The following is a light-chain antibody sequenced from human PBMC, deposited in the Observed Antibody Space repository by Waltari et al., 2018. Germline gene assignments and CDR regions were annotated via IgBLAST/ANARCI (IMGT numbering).Light chain of an antibody. CDR2: DTN. V-gene: IGLV7-46*01. CDR3: LLSYSGAWV. J-gene: IGLJ3*02. Sequence: QAVVTQEPSLTVSPGGTVTLPCGSSTGAVTSDHFANWLQQKPGQTPKTLIYDTNKRHSWTPARFSGSLLGGTTALTLSGAQPEDEADYYCLLSYSGAWVFGGGTKLTVL. CDR1: TGAVTSDHF.